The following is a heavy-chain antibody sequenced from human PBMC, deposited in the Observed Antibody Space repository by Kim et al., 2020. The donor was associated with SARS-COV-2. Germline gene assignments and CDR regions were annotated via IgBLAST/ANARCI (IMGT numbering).Heavy chain of an antibody. Sequence: QKFQGRVTITADESTSTAYMELSSLRSEDTAVYYCAHTPNGYDYYYYMDVWGKGTTVTVSS. D-gene: IGHD2-8*01. J-gene: IGHJ6*03. CDR3: AHTPNGYDYYYYMDV. V-gene: IGHV1-69*01.